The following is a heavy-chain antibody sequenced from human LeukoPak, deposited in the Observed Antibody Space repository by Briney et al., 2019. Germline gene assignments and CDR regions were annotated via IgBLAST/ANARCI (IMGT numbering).Heavy chain of an antibody. CDR3: ARDHYRAGFDY. CDR1: GFTFSSYA. J-gene: IGHJ4*02. D-gene: IGHD1-14*01. V-gene: IGHV3-23*01. CDR2: ITSSGAAT. Sequence: GGSLRLSCAASGFTFSSYAMSWVRQAPGKGLEWVSSITSSGAATYYADSVKGRFTISRDNSDNTLYLQMNSLRAEDTAIYYCARDHYRAGFDYWGQGTLVTVSS.